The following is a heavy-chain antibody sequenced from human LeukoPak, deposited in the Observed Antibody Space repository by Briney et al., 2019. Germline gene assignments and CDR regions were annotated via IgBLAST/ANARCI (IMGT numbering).Heavy chain of an antibody. CDR3: ARAEYSSSWTDIDY. CDR1: GFTFSSYS. D-gene: IGHD6-13*01. J-gene: IGHJ4*02. Sequence: GGSLRLSCAASGFTFSSYSMHWVRQAPGKGLEWVAVISYDGSNKYYADSVKGRFTISRDNSKNTLYLQMNSLRAEDTAVYYCARAEYSSSWTDIDYWGQGTLVTVSS. CDR2: ISYDGSNK. V-gene: IGHV3-30*03.